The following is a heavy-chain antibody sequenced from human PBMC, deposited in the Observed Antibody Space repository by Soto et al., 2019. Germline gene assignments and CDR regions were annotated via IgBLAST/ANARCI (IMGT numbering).Heavy chain of an antibody. V-gene: IGHV3-21*01. D-gene: IGHD2-2*02. J-gene: IGHJ6*02. CDR1: GFTFSSYS. Sequence: GGSLRLSCAASGFTFSSYSMNWVRQAPGKGLEWVSSISSSSYIYYADSVKGRFTISRDNAKNSLYLQMNSLRAEDTAVYYCAREDIVVVPAAIEYYYYGMDVWGQGTTVTVSS. CDR3: AREDIVVVPAAIEYYYYGMDV. CDR2: ISSSSYI.